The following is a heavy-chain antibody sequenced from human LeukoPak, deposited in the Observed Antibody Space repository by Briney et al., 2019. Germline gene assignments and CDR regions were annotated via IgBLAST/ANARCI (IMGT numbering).Heavy chain of an antibody. Sequence: GGSLRLSCAASGFAFSRYWMHWVRQAPGKGLVWVSRIEGDGSSTTYADYVKGRFTISRDNAKNTLYLQMNSLRVEDTAVYFCARDPSAFAGYFDFWGQGTLVTASS. J-gene: IGHJ4*02. CDR3: ARDPSAFAGYFDF. CDR2: IEGDGSST. CDR1: GFAFSRYW. D-gene: IGHD3-10*01. V-gene: IGHV3-74*01.